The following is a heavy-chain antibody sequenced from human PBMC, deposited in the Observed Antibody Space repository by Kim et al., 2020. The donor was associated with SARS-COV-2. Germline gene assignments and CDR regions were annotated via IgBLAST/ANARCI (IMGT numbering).Heavy chain of an antibody. Sequence: GGSLRLSWAASGFTFSSYEMNWVRQAPGKGLEWISYISSGTTIFYADSVKGRFTISRDNAKNSLHLQMNSLRAEDTAIYYCTRGTGFYFEYWGQGTLVTV. D-gene: IGHD2-8*02. V-gene: IGHV3-48*03. J-gene: IGHJ4*02. CDR2: ISSGTTI. CDR1: GFTFSSYE. CDR3: TRGTGFYFEY.